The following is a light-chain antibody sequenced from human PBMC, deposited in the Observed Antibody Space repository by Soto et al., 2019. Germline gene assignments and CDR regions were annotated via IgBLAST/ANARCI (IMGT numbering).Light chain of an antibody. Sequence: IVLTQSPGTLSFSPGDRATLSCRASQSVSSSYLAWYQQKPGQAPRLLIYGASTRATGIPARFSGSGSGTEFTLTISSLQSEDFAVYCCQQYNNWPPETFGQGTMADI. CDR3: QQYNNWPPET. CDR1: QSVSSSY. J-gene: IGKJ1*01. CDR2: GAS. V-gene: IGKV3-15*01.